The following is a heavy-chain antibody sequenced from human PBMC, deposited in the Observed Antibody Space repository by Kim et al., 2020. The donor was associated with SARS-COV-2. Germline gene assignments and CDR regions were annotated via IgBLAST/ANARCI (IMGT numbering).Heavy chain of an antibody. CDR3: ARDGSITIFGVDTSWFDP. CDR2: IWYDGSNK. V-gene: IGHV3-33*01. J-gene: IGHJ5*02. Sequence: GGSLRLSCAASGFTFSSYGMHWVRQAPGKGLEWVAVIWYDGSNKYYADSVKGRFTISRDNSKNTLYLQMNSLRAEDTAVYYCARDGSITIFGVDTSWFDPWGQGTLVTVSS. CDR1: GFTFSSYG. D-gene: IGHD3-3*01.